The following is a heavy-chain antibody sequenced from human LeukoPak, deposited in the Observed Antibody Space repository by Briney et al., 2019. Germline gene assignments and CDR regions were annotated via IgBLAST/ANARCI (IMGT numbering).Heavy chain of an antibody. CDR2: IYSGGST. D-gene: IGHD6-19*01. J-gene: IGHJ4*02. Sequence: QPGGSLRLSCAASGFTVSSNYMCWVRQAPGKGLEWVSVIYSGGSTYYADSVKGRFTISRHNSKNTLYLQMNSLRAEDTAVYYCARVLRGGSGWYLDYWGQGTLVTVSS. CDR3: ARVLRGGSGWYLDY. CDR1: GFTVSSNY. V-gene: IGHV3-53*04.